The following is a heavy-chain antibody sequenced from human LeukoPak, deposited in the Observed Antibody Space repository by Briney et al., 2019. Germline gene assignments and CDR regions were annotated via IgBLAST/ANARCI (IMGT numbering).Heavy chain of an antibody. CDR2: INHSGST. CDR3: ARGPLAVAGNYYYYYYMDV. CDR1: GGSFSDYY. J-gene: IGHJ6*03. V-gene: IGHV4-34*01. Sequence: PSETLSLTCAVYGGSFSDYYWTWIRQPPGKGLEWIGEINHSGSTNYNPSLKSRVTISVDTSKNQFSLKLSSVTAADTAVYYCARGPLAVAGNYYYYYYMDVWGKGTTVTVSS. D-gene: IGHD6-19*01.